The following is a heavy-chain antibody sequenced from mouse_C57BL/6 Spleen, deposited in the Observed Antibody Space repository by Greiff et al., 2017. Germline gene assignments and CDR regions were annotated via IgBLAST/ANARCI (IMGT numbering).Heavy chain of an antibody. J-gene: IGHJ3*01. V-gene: IGHV5-16*01. D-gene: IGHD2-2*01. CDR1: GFTFSDYY. Sequence: EVKVVESEGGLVQPGSSMKLSCTASGFTFSDYYMAWVRQVPEKGLEWVANINYDGSSTYYLDSLKSRFIISRDNAKNILYLQMSSLKSEDTATYYCAREDGYDPAWFAYWGQGTLVTVSA. CDR3: AREDGYDPAWFAY. CDR2: INYDGSST.